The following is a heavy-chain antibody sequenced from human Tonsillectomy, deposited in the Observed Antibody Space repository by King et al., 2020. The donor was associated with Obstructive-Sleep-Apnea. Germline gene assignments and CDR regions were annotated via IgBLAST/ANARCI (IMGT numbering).Heavy chain of an antibody. CDR2: IRYDGSDK. CDR1: GFTFSNCG. V-gene: IGHV3-30*02. Sequence: QLVQSGGGVVQPGGSLRLSCAASGFTFSNCGMHWVRQAPGKGLEWLAFIRYDGSDKYYADSVKGRFTISRDNSKNTLYLQMNSLRTEETAVYYCAKYGSTTGAFDIWGLGTMVTVSS. J-gene: IGHJ3*02. CDR3: AKYGSTTGAFDI. D-gene: IGHD1-14*01.